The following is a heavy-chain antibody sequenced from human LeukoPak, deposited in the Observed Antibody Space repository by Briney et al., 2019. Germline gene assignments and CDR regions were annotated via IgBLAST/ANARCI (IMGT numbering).Heavy chain of an antibody. D-gene: IGHD6-19*01. CDR2: IYPGDSDT. CDR1: GYSFTTYW. Sequence: PGASLQISCKGSGYSFTTYWIDWARQMPGKGLEWMGIIYPGDSDTRYSPSFQGQVTISADKSISTAYLQWSSLKASDTAMYYCARHERDSSGWFGYWGQGTLVTVSS. CDR3: ARHERDSSGWFGY. J-gene: IGHJ4*02. V-gene: IGHV5-51*01.